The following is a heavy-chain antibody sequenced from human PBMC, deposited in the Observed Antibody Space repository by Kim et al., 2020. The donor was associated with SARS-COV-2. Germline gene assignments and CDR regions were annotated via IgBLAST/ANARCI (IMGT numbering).Heavy chain of an antibody. CDR2: ISYDGSNK. J-gene: IGHJ4*02. CDR3: ARALYYDSLWGIDY. Sequence: GGSLRLSCAASGFTFSSYAMHWVRQAPGKGLEWVAVISYDGSNKYYADSVKGRFTISRDNSKNTLYLQMNSLRAEDTAVYYCARALYYDSLWGIDYWGQGTLVTVSS. CDR1: GFTFSSYA. V-gene: IGHV3-30*04. D-gene: IGHD3-9*01.